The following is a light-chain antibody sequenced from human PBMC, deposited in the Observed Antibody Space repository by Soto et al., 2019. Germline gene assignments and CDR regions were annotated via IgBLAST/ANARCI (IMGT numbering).Light chain of an antibody. J-gene: IGKJ1*01. CDR2: WAS. V-gene: IGKV4-1*01. Sequence: DIVMTQSPDSLAVSLGERATINCRSSQSVLHSSNNLNYLAWYQQKPGQPPKLLVYWASTRESGVPDRFSGSGSGTDFTLTISSLQADDFSTYYCQQYHSYWTFGQGTKVDIK. CDR3: QQYHSYWT. CDR1: QSVLHSSNNLNY.